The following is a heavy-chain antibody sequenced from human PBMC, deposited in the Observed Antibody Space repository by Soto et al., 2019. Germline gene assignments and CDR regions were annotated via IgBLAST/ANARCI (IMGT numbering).Heavy chain of an antibody. CDR3: AREKGAWELPNFDY. CDR1: GFTFRSYA. J-gene: IGHJ4*02. D-gene: IGHD1-26*01. V-gene: IGHV3-30*04. Sequence: QGQLVESGGGVVQPGRSLRISCATSGFTFRSYAMHWVRQAPGKGLEWVAVISYDGSRKDYADAGKGRFTISRDNSKNTLYLQMNSLRGEDTAVYYCAREKGAWELPNFDYWGQGTLVTVSS. CDR2: ISYDGSRK.